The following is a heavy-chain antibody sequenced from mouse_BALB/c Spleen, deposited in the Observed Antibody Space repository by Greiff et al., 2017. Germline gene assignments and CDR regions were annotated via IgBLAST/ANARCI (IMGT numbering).Heavy chain of an antibody. D-gene: IGHD1-1*01. CDR2: ISTYNGNT. V-gene: IGHV1-67*01. CDR3: ARSGLTTVVDYAMDY. CDR1: GYTFTDYA. Sequence: QVQLQQSGPEVVRPGVSVKISCKGSGYTFTDYAMHWVKQSHAKSPEWIGVISTYNGNTNYNQKFKGKATMTVDKSSSTAYMELARLTSEDSAIYYCARSGLTTVVDYAMDYWGQGTSVTVSS. J-gene: IGHJ4*01.